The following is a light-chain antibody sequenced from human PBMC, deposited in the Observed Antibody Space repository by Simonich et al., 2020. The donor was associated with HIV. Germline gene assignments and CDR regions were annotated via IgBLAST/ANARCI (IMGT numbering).Light chain of an antibody. J-gene: IGLJ3*02. CDR2: DVS. V-gene: IGLV2-14*03. CDR1: SGDVGGYNY. Sequence: QSALTQPASVSGSPGQSITISCTGTSGDVGGYNYVSWYQQHPVKVPKLMIYDVSDRPSGVSDRFSGSKSGNTASLTISGLQAEDEADYYCSSYTSSSTLVFGGGTKVTVL. CDR3: SSYTSSSTLV.